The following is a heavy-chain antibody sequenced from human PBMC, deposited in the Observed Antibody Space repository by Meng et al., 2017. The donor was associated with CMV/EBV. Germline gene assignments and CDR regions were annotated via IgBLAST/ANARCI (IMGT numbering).Heavy chain of an antibody. Sequence: ASVKVSCKASGYTFTGYYMHWVRQAPGQGLEWMGWINPNSGGTNYAQKFQGRVTMTRDTSISTAYMELSRLRSDDTAVYYCARDPEGPINFLYGDDAFDIWGQGTMVTVSS. CDR1: GYTFTGYY. CDR2: INPNSGGT. D-gene: IGHD4-17*01. CDR3: ARDPEGPINFLYGDDAFDI. V-gene: IGHV1-2*02. J-gene: IGHJ3*02.